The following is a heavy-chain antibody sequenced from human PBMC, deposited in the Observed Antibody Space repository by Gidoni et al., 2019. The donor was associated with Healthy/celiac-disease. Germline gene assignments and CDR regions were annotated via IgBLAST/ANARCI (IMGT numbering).Heavy chain of an antibody. J-gene: IGHJ4*02. CDR2: IRSKANSYAT. D-gene: IGHD2-2*01. Sequence: EVQLVESGGGLVQPGGSLKLSCAASGFPFSGFAMHWVRQASGKGLEWVGRIRSKANSYATAYAASVKGRFTISRDDSKNTAYLQMNSLKTEDTAVYYCTRLGVVGFCWGQGTLVTVSS. CDR1: GFPFSGFA. CDR3: TRLGVVGFC. V-gene: IGHV3-73*01.